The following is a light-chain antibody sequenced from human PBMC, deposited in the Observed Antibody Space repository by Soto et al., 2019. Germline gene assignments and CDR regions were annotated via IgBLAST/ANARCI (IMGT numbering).Light chain of an antibody. CDR1: SSDVGDYNY. CDR3: RSYTSSTTLV. Sequence: QSALTQPASVSGSPGQSITISCTGTSSDVGDYNYVSWYQQHPGKAPKLIIYEVSNRPSGVSNRFSGSKSGNTASLTISGLQAEDEADEHCRSYTSSTTLVFGTGTKVTVL. J-gene: IGLJ1*01. V-gene: IGLV2-14*01. CDR2: EVS.